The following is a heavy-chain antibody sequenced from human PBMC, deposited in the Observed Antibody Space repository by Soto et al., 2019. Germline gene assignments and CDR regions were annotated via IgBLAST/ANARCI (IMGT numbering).Heavy chain of an antibody. CDR1: GGSISSYY. Sequence: ETLSLTCTVSGGSISSYYWSWIRQPAGKGLEWIGRIYTSGSTNYNPSLKSRVTMSVDTSKNQFSLKLSSVTAADTAVYYCAREPLRLGELSFFYFDYWGQGTLVTVSS. CDR3: AREPLRLGELSFFYFDY. J-gene: IGHJ4*02. CDR2: IYTSGST. V-gene: IGHV4-4*07. D-gene: IGHD3-16*02.